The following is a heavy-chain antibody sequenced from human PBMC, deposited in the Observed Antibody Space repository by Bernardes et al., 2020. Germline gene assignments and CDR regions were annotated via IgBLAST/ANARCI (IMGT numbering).Heavy chain of an antibody. CDR2: MNPNSGNT. D-gene: IGHD6-13*01. CDR3: ARSKLGIAAAGTFTVSDY. Sequence: ASVKVSCKASGYTFTSYDINWVRQATGQGLEWMGWMNPNSGNTGYAQKFQGRVTMTRNTSISTAYMELSSLRSEDTAVYYCARSKLGIAAAGTFTVSDYWGQGTLVTVSS. CDR1: GYTFTSYD. J-gene: IGHJ4*02. V-gene: IGHV1-8*01.